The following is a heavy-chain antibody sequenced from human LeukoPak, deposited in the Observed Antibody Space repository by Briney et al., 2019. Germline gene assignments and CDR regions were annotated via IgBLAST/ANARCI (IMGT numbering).Heavy chain of an antibody. D-gene: IGHD3-3*01. Sequence: SETLSLTCVVSGYFIGSGYYWGWIRQPPGKGLEWIGSINHSGSSYYKTSLKSRVTISVDTSKNQFSLRLSSVTAADTAVYYCAKSTIFGVVMYLDYWGQGTLVTVSS. CDR2: INHSGSS. J-gene: IGHJ4*02. CDR3: AKSTIFGVVMYLDY. CDR1: GYFIGSGYY. V-gene: IGHV4-38-2*01.